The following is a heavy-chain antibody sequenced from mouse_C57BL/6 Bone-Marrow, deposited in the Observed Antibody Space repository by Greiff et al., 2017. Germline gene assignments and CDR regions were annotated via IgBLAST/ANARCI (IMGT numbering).Heavy chain of an antibody. CDR1: GFTFSDYG. J-gene: IGHJ2*01. V-gene: IGHV5-17*01. Sequence: DVKLVESGGGLVKPGGSLKLSCAASGFTFSDYGMHWVRQAPEKGLEWVAYISSGSSTIYYADTVKGRFTISRDNAKNTLFLQMTSLRSEDTAMXYCARPYFDYWGQGTTLTVSS. CDR2: ISSGSSTI. CDR3: ARPYFDY.